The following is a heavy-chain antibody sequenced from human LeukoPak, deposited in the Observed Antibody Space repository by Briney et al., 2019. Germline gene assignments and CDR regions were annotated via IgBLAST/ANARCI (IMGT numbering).Heavy chain of an antibody. CDR3: ASVSAGLIEY. V-gene: IGHV3-72*01. D-gene: IGHD3-16*01. CDR1: GFSFSDHY. J-gene: IGHJ4*02. CDR2: TTNKAKSYTT. Sequence: GGSLRLSCVASGFSFSDHYMDWVRQAPGKGLEWVGRTTNKAKSYTTEYAASVKGRFSISRDDSKNSLYLRMNSLKTEDTAVYYCASVSAGLIEYWGQGTLVFVSS.